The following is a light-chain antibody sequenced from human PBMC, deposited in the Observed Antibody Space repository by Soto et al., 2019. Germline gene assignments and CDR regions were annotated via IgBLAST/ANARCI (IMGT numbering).Light chain of an antibody. V-gene: IGKV3-20*01. Sequence: EIVLTQSPGALSLSPGERATLSCRASQSVSSSYLAWYQQKPGQAPRLLIYGASSRATGIPDRFSGSGSRTDFTLTISRLEPEDFAVYYCQQYGSSPQTFGQGTKVDI. J-gene: IGKJ1*01. CDR1: QSVSSSY. CDR2: GAS. CDR3: QQYGSSPQT.